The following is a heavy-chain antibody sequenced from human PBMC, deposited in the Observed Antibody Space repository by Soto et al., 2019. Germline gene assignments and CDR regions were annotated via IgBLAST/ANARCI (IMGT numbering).Heavy chain of an antibody. V-gene: IGHV3-15*07. J-gene: IGHJ4*02. D-gene: IGHD1-26*01. CDR3: TADLSSGSPGIDY. CDR2: VKSSTNGGTT. Sequence: EVQLAESGGGLVKPGGSLRLSCAASGFTIINAWMNWVRQAPGKGLEWVGRVKSSTNGGTTDYAPPVKGRFSISRDDSKNTLYLQMHSLKTEDSPVYYCTADLSSGSPGIDYWGQGTLVTVSS. CDR1: GFTIINAW.